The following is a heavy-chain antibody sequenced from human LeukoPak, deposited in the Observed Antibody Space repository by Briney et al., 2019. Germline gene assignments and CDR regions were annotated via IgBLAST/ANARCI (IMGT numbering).Heavy chain of an antibody. J-gene: IGHJ5*02. CDR2: IYHSGST. CDR1: GGSISSSNW. CDR3: ARPHKRRYCSSTSCSNWFDP. V-gene: IGHV4-4*02. Sequence: SETLSLTCAVSGGSISSSNWWSWVRQPPGKGLEWIGEIYHSGSTNYNPSLKSRVTISVDTSKNQFSLKLSSVTAADTAVYYCARPHKRRYCSSTSCSNWFDPWGQGTLVTVSS. D-gene: IGHD2-2*01.